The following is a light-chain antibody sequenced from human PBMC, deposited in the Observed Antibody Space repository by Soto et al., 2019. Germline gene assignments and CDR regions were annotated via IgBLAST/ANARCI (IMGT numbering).Light chain of an antibody. CDR1: QSVSSY. Sequence: EIVLTQSPATLSLSPGERATLSCRASQSVSSYLAWYQQKPGQAPRLLLSDASNRATGIPARFSGSGSGTDFTLTISSLEPEDFAVYYCQQRSNWPPTFGQGTRLEIK. CDR3: QQRSNWPPT. V-gene: IGKV3-11*01. CDR2: DAS. J-gene: IGKJ5*01.